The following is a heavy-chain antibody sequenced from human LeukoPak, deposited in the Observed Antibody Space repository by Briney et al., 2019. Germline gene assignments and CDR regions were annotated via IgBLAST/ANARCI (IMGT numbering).Heavy chain of an antibody. J-gene: IGHJ4*02. CDR2: IYYSGST. CDR3: ARGRGSGWYEKQDFRYDY. CDR1: GGSISSYY. V-gene: IGHV4-59*12. D-gene: IGHD6-19*01. Sequence: PSESLSLTCTVSGGSISSYYWSWIRQPPGKGLEWIGYIYYSGSTNYNPSLKSRVTISVDTSKNQFSLKLSSVTAADTAAYYCARGRGSGWYEKQDFRYDYWGQGTLVTVSS.